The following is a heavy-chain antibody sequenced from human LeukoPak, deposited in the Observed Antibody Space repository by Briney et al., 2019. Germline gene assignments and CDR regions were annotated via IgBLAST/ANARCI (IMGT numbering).Heavy chain of an antibody. CDR2: INSDGSST. J-gene: IGHJ4*02. CDR3: AKDFRGGQYGYGGGYFDC. D-gene: IGHD5-18*01. Sequence: PGGSLRLSCAASGFTFSSYWMHWVRQAPGKGLVWVSRINSDGSSTSYADSVKGRFTISRDNSKNTLYLQMNSLRADDTAVYYCAKDFRGGQYGYGGGYFDCWGQGTLVTVSS. V-gene: IGHV3-74*01. CDR1: GFTFSSYW.